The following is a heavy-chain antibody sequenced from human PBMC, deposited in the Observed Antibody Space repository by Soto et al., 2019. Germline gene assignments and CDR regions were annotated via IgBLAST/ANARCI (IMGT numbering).Heavy chain of an antibody. CDR2: ISGSGGST. Sequence: GGSLRLSCAASGITFSSYAMTWVRQAPGKGLEWVSGISGSGGSTYYADSVKGRFTISRDNSKSTLYLQMNSLRAEDTAVYYCAKVVAPVDYWGQGTLVTVS. CDR1: GITFSSYA. D-gene: IGHD5-12*01. CDR3: AKVVAPVDY. V-gene: IGHV3-23*01. J-gene: IGHJ4*02.